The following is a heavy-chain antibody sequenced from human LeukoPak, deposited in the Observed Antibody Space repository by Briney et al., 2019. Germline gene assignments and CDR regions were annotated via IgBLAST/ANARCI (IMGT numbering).Heavy chain of an antibody. D-gene: IGHD2-8*01. J-gene: IGHJ3*02. CDR1: GFTFSSYS. Sequence: GGSLRLSCAASGFTFSSYSMNWLRQAPGKGLEWVSSISSSSSYIYYADSAKGRLTISRDNAKNSLYLQMNSLRAEDTAVYHCARVGVGASLDAFDIWGQGTMVTVSS. CDR3: ARVGVGASLDAFDI. V-gene: IGHV3-21*01. CDR2: ISSSSSYI.